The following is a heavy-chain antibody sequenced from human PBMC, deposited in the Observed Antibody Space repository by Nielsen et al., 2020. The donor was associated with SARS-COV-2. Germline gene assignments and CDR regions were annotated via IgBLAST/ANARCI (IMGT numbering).Heavy chain of an antibody. CDR3: ASHSDIVLMVYAPFDY. CDR2: IYYSGST. CDR1: GGSISSSSYY. D-gene: IGHD2-8*01. J-gene: IGHJ4*02. V-gene: IGHV4-39*01. Sequence: SETLSLTCTVSGGSISSSSYYWGWIRQPPGKGLEWIGSIYYSGSTYHNPSLKSRVTISVDTSKNQFSLKLSSVTAADTAVYYCASHSDIVLMVYAPFDYWGQGTLVTVSS.